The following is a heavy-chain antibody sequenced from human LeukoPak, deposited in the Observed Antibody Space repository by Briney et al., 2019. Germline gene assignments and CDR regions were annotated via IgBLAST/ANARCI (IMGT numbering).Heavy chain of an antibody. V-gene: IGHV4-61*09. J-gene: IGHJ4*02. CDR1: GGSISSGISY. D-gene: IGHD3-3*01. CDR3: ARNTIFGAVLFSN. CDR2: IYTSGST. Sequence: SETLSLTCTVSGGSISSGISYWSWIRQPAGRGLEWIGHIYTSGSTSYNPSLKSRVTISVDTSKNQFSLKLSSVTAADTAMYYCARNTIFGAVLFSNWGQGTLVTVSS.